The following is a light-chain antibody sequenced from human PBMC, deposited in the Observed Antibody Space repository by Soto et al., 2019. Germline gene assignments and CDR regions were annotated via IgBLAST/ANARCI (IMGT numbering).Light chain of an antibody. Sequence: EIVLTQSPGTLSLSPGERATLSCGSSHSVSSNYLAWYQQKPGQAPRLLIYDASSRATGIPDRFSGSGSGTDFTLTISRLEPVDFAVYYCQQYGISPTFGQGTKVEIK. J-gene: IGKJ1*01. CDR2: DAS. V-gene: IGKV3-20*01. CDR1: HSVSSNY. CDR3: QQYGISPT.